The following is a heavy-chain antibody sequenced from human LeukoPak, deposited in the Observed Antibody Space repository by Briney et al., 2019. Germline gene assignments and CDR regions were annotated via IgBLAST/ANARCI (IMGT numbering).Heavy chain of an antibody. CDR2: MYRSDAT. Sequence: PGGSLRLSCAAAGLTFSSNYMSWARQAPGKGLEWVSVMYRSDATYYADSVKGRFTMSRDISKNTVYLQMDSLRSEDTAVYYCARDLPDQGANWGQGTLVIVSS. CDR1: GLTFSSNY. V-gene: IGHV3-53*01. J-gene: IGHJ1*01. CDR3: ARDLPDQGAN. D-gene: IGHD1-14*01.